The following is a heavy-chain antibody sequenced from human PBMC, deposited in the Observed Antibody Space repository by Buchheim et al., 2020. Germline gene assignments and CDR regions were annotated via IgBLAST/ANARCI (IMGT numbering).Heavy chain of an antibody. CDR1: GYTFTSYG. CDR2: ISAYNGNT. D-gene: IGHD3-16*02. J-gene: IGHJ6*02. Sequence: QVQLVQSGAEVKKPGASVKVSCKASGYTFTSYGISWVRQAPGQGLEWMGWISAYNGNTNYSQKLQGRVTMTTDTSTSTAYMELRSLRSDDKAVYYCAREVWRLGELSLRYYYYGMDVWGQGTT. V-gene: IGHV1-18*01. CDR3: AREVWRLGELSLRYYYYGMDV.